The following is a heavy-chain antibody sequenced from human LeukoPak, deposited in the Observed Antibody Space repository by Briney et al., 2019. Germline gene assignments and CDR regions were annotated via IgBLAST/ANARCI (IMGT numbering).Heavy chain of an antibody. CDR2: IYYSGST. Sequence: PSETLSFTCTVPGGSISSGGYYWSWIRQHPGKGLEWIGYIYYSGSTYYNPSLKSRVTISVDTSKNQFSLKLSSVTAADTAVYYCARDWRGTDWFDPWGQGTLVTVSS. CDR1: GGSISSGGYY. J-gene: IGHJ5*02. V-gene: IGHV4-31*03. CDR3: ARDWRGTDWFDP. D-gene: IGHD2-8*02.